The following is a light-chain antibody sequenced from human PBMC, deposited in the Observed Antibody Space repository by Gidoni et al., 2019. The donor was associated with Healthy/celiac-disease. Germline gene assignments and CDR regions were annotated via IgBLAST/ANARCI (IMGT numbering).Light chain of an antibody. V-gene: IGLV8-61*01. CDR2: STN. Sequence: QTVVTHEPSFSVSPGWTVTLTCGLSSGSVSTSYYPSWYQQTPGQAPRTLIYSTNTRSSGVPDRFSGSILGNKAALTITGAQADDESDYYCVLYMGSGISVFGGGTKLXV. J-gene: IGLJ3*02. CDR3: VLYMGSGISV. CDR1: SGSVSTSYY.